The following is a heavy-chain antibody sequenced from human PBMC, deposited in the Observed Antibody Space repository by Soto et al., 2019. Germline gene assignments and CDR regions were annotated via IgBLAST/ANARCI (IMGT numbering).Heavy chain of an antibody. J-gene: IGHJ6*02. Sequence: EVQLVESGGDLVKPGGSLRLSCVASGFNFNNYIMNWVRQAPGKGLEWVSSIGAGGDFIYYADSVRGRFTISRDNARKSLHLQMDSLTAGDTAVYYCARVWPEGDSMYYYSGLDVWGQGSTVTISS. V-gene: IGHV3-21*01. D-gene: IGHD2-21*02. CDR1: GFNFNNYI. CDR3: ARVWPEGDSMYYYSGLDV. CDR2: IGAGGDFI.